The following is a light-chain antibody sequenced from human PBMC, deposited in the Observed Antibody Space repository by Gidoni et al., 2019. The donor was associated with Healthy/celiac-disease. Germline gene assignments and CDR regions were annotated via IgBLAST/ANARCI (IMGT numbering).Light chain of an antibody. CDR3: QQYNNWPG. J-gene: IGKJ2*03. Sequence: IVMTQSPATLSVSPGERATLSCRASQSVSSNLAWYQQKPGQAPRLLIYGASTRATGIPARFSGSGSGTEFTLTISSLQSEDFAVYYCQQYNNWPGFGQGTKLEIK. CDR2: GAS. CDR1: QSVSSN. V-gene: IGKV3-15*01.